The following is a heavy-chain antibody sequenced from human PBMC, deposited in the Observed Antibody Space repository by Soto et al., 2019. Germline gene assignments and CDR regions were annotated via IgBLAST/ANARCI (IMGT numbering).Heavy chain of an antibody. CDR1: GGTFGSYA. J-gene: IGHJ4*02. Sequence: GASVKVSCKASGGTFGSYAISWVRQAPGQGLEWMGQIMPIFTTTNYAQKFQGRVTITADESTRTAYMELRSLRSGDTAMYYCAKGPWNARERHYFDSWGQGALVTVSS. V-gene: IGHV1-69*13. CDR2: IMPIFTTT. D-gene: IGHD1-1*01. CDR3: AKGPWNARERHYFDS.